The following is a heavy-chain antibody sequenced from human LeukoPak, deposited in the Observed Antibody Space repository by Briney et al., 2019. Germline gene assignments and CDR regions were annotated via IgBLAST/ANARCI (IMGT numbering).Heavy chain of an antibody. J-gene: IGHJ4*02. CDR2: ISYDGSNK. D-gene: IGHD3-22*01. Sequence: EGSLRLSCAASGFTFRSYWMSWVRQAPGKGLEWVAVISYDGSNKYYADSVKGRFTISRDNSKNTLYLQMNSLRAEDTAVYYCARDPSSGYYYYFDYWGQGTLVTVSS. CDR1: GFTFRSYW. CDR3: ARDPSSGYYYYFDY. V-gene: IGHV3-30-3*01.